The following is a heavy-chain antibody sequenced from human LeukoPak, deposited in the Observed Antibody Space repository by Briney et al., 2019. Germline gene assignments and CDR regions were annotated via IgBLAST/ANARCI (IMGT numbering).Heavy chain of an antibody. CDR1: GFTFSSYS. CDR2: ISSSSSYI. J-gene: IGHJ4*02. Sequence: GGSLRLSCAASGFTFSSYSMNWVRQAPGKGLEWVSSISSSSSYIYYADSVKGRFTISRDNAKNSLYLQMSSLRAEDTAVYYCARVARAAAGTGLDYWGQGTLVTVSS. D-gene: IGHD6-13*01. V-gene: IGHV3-21*01. CDR3: ARVARAAAGTGLDY.